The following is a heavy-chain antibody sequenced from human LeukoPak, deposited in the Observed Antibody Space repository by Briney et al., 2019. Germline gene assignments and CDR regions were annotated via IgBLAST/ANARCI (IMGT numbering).Heavy chain of an antibody. CDR3: ARAAYYYDSSGYYLAYFDY. D-gene: IGHD3-22*01. J-gene: IGHJ4*02. Sequence: PSETLSLTCTVSGGSISSYYWSWIRQPAGKGLEWIGRIYTSGSTNYNPSLKSRVTMSVDTSKNQFSLKLSSVTAADTAVYYCARAAYYYDSSGYYLAYFDYWGQGTLVTVSS. CDR2: IYTSGST. V-gene: IGHV4-4*07. CDR1: GGSISSYY.